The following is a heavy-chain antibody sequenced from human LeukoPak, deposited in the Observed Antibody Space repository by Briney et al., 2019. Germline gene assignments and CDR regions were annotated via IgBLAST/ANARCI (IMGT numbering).Heavy chain of an antibody. CDR1: GGSISSYY. CDR2: IYYSGST. J-gene: IGHJ4*02. Sequence: SETLSLTCTVSGGSISSYYWSWIRQPPGKGLEWIGYIYYSGSTNYNPSLKSRVTISVDTSKNQFSLQVTSVTAADTAVYYCARDGGGSATSFWGQGILVIVSS. D-gene: IGHD3-16*01. V-gene: IGHV4-59*12. CDR3: ARDGGGSATSF.